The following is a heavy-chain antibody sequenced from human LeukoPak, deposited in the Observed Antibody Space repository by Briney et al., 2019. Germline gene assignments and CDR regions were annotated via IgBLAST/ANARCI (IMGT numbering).Heavy chain of an antibody. CDR2: IYIGGTT. D-gene: IGHD5-18*01. J-gene: IGHJ4*02. CDR3: ARVDTVMAYYFDL. CDR1: GLTVSTNC. Sequence: GGSLRLSCAASGLTVSTNCMTWVRQAPGKGLEWVSTIYIGGTTYYADSVMGRFTISRHNSRNTLYLQMNSLRAADTAVYYCARVDTVMAYYFDLWGQGTLVTVSS. V-gene: IGHV3-53*04.